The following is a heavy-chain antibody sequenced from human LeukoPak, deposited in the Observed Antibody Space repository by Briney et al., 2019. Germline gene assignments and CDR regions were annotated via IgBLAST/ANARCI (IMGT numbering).Heavy chain of an antibody. J-gene: IGHJ4*02. Sequence: ASVKVSCKASGYTFTGYYMHWVRQAPGQGLEWMGRINPNSGGTNSAQKFQGRVTMTRDTSISTAYMELSRLRSDDTAVYYCARDSSVTTTFGYWGQGTLVTVSS. D-gene: IGHD4-11*01. CDR3: ARDSSVTTTFGY. CDR1: GYTFTGYY. CDR2: INPNSGGT. V-gene: IGHV1-2*02.